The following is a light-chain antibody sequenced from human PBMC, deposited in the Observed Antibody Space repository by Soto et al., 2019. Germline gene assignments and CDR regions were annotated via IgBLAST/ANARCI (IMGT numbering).Light chain of an antibody. Sequence: DIQMTQSPSSLSASVGDRVTITCRASQSISSYLNWYQQKPRKAPKLLIYAASSLQSGVPSRFSGSGSGTDFTLTISSLQPEDFATYYCQQSYSTPRFTFGPGTKVDIK. V-gene: IGKV1-39*01. CDR2: AAS. CDR3: QQSYSTPRFT. J-gene: IGKJ3*01. CDR1: QSISSY.